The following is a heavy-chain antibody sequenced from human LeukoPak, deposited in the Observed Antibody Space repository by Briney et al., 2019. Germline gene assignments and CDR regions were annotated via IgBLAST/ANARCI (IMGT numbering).Heavy chain of an antibody. J-gene: IGHJ4*02. CDR3: ARGYCSGGSCYIFDY. Sequence: PSETLSLTCTVSGGSISGYYWSWIRQPAGKGLEWIGRIYTSGSTNYNPSLKSRVTMSVDTSENQFSLKLTSVTAADTAVYYCARGYCSGGSCYIFDYWGQGSLVTVSS. D-gene: IGHD2-15*01. CDR1: GGSISGYY. CDR2: IYTSGST. V-gene: IGHV4-4*07.